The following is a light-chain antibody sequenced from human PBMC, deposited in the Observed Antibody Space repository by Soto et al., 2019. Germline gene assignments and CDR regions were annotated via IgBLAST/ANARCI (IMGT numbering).Light chain of an antibody. J-gene: IGLJ1*01. CDR3: SSYLPTSILYV. CDR2: EVS. V-gene: IGLV2-8*01. CDR1: NSDVGTYNY. Sequence: QSALAQPPSASGSPGQSVTITCTGTNSDVGTYNYVSWYQHHPGKAPKFMIYEVSKRPLGVPDRFSGSKSGNTASLTVSGLQAEDEADYYCSSYLPTSILYVFGTGTKLTVL.